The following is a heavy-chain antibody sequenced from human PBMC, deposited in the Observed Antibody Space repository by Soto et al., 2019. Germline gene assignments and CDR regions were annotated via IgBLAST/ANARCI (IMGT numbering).Heavy chain of an antibody. V-gene: IGHV3-9*01. CDR1: GFTFDDYA. Sequence: PGGSLRLSCAASGFTFDDYAMHWVRQAPGKGLEWVSGISWNSGSIGYADSVKGRFTISRDNAKNSLYLQMDSLRAEDTALYYCAKDIRLYSSSWSEFDYWGQGTLVTVSS. CDR3: AKDIRLYSSSWSEFDY. J-gene: IGHJ4*02. D-gene: IGHD6-13*01. CDR2: ISWNSGSI.